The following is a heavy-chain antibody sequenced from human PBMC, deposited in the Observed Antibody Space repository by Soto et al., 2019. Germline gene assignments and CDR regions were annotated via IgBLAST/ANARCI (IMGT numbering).Heavy chain of an antibody. V-gene: IGHV3-33*01. J-gene: IGHJ6*02. CDR1: GFTFSSHG. Sequence: QVQLVESGGGVVQPGRSLRLSCAASGFTFSSHGIHWVRQAPGKGLEWVAVIWYDGSNEYYADSVKGRFTISRDNSKNPVYLQRNSLRAEDTAVYCCARGNHFHYYGMDVWGQGTTVTVSS. CDR3: ARGNHFHYYGMDV. CDR2: IWYDGSNE.